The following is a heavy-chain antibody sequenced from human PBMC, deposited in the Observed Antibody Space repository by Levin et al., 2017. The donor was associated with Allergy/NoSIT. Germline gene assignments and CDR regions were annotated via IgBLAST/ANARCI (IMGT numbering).Heavy chain of an antibody. CDR3: ARHVYSGTNYFDY. D-gene: IGHD1-7*01. CDR1: GDSISSKSYY. CDR2: IIYSGSI. Sequence: SETLSLTCTVSGDSISSKSYYWDWIRQPPGTGLEWIGSIIYSGSIFYSPSLKSRVTISMDTSKNQFSLKLTSVIAADTAVYFCARHVYSGTNYFDYWGLGTLVTVSS. V-gene: IGHV4-39*01. J-gene: IGHJ4*02.